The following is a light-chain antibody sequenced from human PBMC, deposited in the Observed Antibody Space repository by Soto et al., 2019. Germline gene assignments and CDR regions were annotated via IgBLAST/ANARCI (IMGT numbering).Light chain of an antibody. CDR1: QNVFSS. Sequence: EIVLTQSPVTLSLSPGERATLSCRASQNVFSSLAWYQQKPGQAPRLLIYDTSTRATAIPARFRVSGSGTDFTLTISSLEPEDFAVYYCHQRSNWPLTFGGGTKVEIK. CDR3: HQRSNWPLT. V-gene: IGKV3-11*01. J-gene: IGKJ4*01. CDR2: DTS.